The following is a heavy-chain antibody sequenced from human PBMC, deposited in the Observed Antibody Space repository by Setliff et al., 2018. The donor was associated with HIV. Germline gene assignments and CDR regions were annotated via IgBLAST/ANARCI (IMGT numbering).Heavy chain of an antibody. D-gene: IGHD6-13*01. J-gene: IGHJ6*03. V-gene: IGHV4-34*01. CDR2: ISYSGRP. CDR1: GGSFSGYY. Sequence: SETLSLTCAVYGGSFSGYYWSWIRQPPGNGLEWIGSISYSGRPYYNPSLKRRLTISVDTSKNQVSLRPTSATAADTGVYYCARHRDPPGSSWIFYYYYMDLWGGGTTVTVSS. CDR3: ARHRDPPGSSWIFYYYYMDL.